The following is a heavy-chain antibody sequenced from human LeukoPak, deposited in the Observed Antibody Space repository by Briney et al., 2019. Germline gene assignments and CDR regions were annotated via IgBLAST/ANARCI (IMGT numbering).Heavy chain of an antibody. J-gene: IGHJ6*03. D-gene: IGHD2-2*01. Sequence: SVKFSCKASGGTFSSYAISWVRQAPGQGLEWMGGIIPIFGTANYAQKFQGRVTITADESTSTAYMELSSLRSEDTAVYYCARGRQYCSSTSCYVKGGYYYYYYYMDVWGKGTTVTVSS. CDR2: IIPIFGTA. CDR3: ARGRQYCSSTSCYVKGGYYYYYYYMDV. CDR1: GGTFSSYA. V-gene: IGHV1-69*01.